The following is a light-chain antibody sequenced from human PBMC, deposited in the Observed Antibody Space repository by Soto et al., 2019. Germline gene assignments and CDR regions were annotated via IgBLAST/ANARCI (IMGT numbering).Light chain of an antibody. CDR3: QQRSNWPPLT. J-gene: IGKJ4*01. V-gene: IGKV3-11*01. CDR1: QSVSSY. CDR2: AAS. Sequence: EIVLTQSPATLSLSPGERATLSCRASQSVSSYLAWYQQKPGQAPRLLIYAASTRATGIPARFSGSGSGTDFTLTISSLEPEDCAVYYCQQRSNWPPLTFGGGTKVEIK.